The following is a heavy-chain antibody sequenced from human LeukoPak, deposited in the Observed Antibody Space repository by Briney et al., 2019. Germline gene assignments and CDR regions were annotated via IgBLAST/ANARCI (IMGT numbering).Heavy chain of an antibody. CDR3: ARVHTYYDYVWGSYRHLFDY. V-gene: IGHV3-30*02. CDR1: GFTFSGFG. Sequence: GGSLRLSCAASGFTFSGFGMHWVRQAPGKGLQWVAFIRYDGSNKFYADSVKGRFIISRDNSKTTLYLQMNSLRAEDTAVYYCARVHTYYDYVWGSYRHLFDYWGQGTLVTVSS. D-gene: IGHD3-16*02. J-gene: IGHJ4*02. CDR2: IRYDGSNK.